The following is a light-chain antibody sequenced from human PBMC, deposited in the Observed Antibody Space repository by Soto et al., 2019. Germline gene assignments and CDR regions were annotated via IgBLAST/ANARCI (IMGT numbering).Light chain of an antibody. CDR3: MQALQTPYT. CDR2: LGS. Sequence: EIVMTQSPPSLTVTPGEPASISCRSSQRLLHSNGNPFLDWYVQKPGQSPQLLIYLGSNRASGVPDRVSGSAAGTDFTLKISRVEAEDVGVYYCMQALQTPYTFGQGTKLEIK. J-gene: IGKJ2*01. CDR1: QRLLHSNGNPF. V-gene: IGKV2-28*01.